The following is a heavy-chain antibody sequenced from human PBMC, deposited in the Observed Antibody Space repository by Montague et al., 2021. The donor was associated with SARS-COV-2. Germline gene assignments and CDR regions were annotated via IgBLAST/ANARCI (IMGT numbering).Heavy chain of an antibody. CDR2: EVFSHRGTT. V-gene: IGHV4-59*08. CDR1: GVSISSDS. CDR3: ARHPYDIGGYFWFDP. Sequence: SETLSLTCTVSGVSISSDSWWWFLQQPGKRLLGLGEVFSHRGTTNYHSFLKRRVTISVDTSKNHFSLNLNSVTAADTAVYYCARHPYDIGGYFWFDPWGQGTLVTVSS. J-gene: IGHJ5*02. D-gene: IGHD3-9*01.